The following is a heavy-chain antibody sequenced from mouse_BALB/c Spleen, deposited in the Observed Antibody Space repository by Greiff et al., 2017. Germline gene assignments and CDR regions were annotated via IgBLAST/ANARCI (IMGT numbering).Heavy chain of an antibody. D-gene: IGHD3-1*01. CDR1: GYTFTSYW. J-gene: IGHJ3*01. Sequence: LQQPGSELVRPGASVKLSCKASGYTFTSYWMHWVKQRPGQGLEWIGNIYPGSGSTNYDEKFKSKATLTVDTSSSTAYMQLSSLTSEDSAVYYCTRLSWSGAYWGQGTLVTVS. V-gene: IGHV1S22*01. CDR3: TRLSWSGAY. CDR2: IYPGSGST.